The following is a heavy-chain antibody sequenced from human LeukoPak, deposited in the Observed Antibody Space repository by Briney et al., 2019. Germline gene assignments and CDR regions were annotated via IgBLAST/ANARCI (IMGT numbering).Heavy chain of an antibody. V-gene: IGHV3-23*01. D-gene: IGHD5/OR15-5a*01. J-gene: IGHJ6*02. Sequence: GGSLRLSCAASGLTFSSYAMTWVRQAPGKGLEWVAAISGSGSTSYAGSMKGRFTISRDNSKNTLYLQMNSLRAEDTAVYYCARGGSNYYFYGMDVWGQGTTVTVSS. CDR3: ARGGSNYYFYGMDV. CDR1: GLTFSSYA. CDR2: ISGSGST.